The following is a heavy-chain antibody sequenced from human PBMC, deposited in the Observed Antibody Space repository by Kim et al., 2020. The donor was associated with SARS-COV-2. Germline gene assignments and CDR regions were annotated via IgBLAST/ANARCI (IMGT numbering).Heavy chain of an antibody. D-gene: IGHD3-22*01. CDR2: ISYDGSDR. CDR1: GFTFDDHA. V-gene: IGHV3-30*18. J-gene: IGHJ6*02. CDR3: AKGKEVVVSNYGMDV. Sequence: RGSLRLSCSASGFTFDDHALHWVRQAPGKGLEWVALISYDGSDRDYADSVKGRFTISRDNSINTLFLEMNSLRTEDTAVYYCAKGKEVVVSNYGMDVWGQGTVVTVSS.